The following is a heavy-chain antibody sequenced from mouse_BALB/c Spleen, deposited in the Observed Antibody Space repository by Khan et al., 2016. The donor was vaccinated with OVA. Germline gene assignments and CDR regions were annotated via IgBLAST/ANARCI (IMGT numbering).Heavy chain of an antibody. V-gene: IGHV2-6-7*01. CDR1: GFSLTGYG. Sequence: VHLVESGPGLVAPSQSLSITCTVSGFSLTGYGVNWVRQPPGKGLEWLGMIWSDGSTDYNSALKSRLSISKDNSKSHVFFKMNGLQTDDTARYYCARELRLGGFAYWGQGTLVTVSA. CDR2: IWSDGST. J-gene: IGHJ3*01. D-gene: IGHD1-2*01. CDR3: ARELRLGGFAY.